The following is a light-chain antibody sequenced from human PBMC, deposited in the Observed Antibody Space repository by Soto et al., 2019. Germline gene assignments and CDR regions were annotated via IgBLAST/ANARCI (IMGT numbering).Light chain of an antibody. CDR3: QQYYSTPPT. CDR1: QSVSSY. J-gene: IGKJ2*01. V-gene: IGKV3-11*01. Sequence: EIVLTQSPATLSLSPGQRATLSCRASQSVSSYLAWYQQKPGQAPRLVIYDTSSRATGIPARFSGSGSGTDFTLTISSLQAEDVAVYYCQQYYSTPPTFGQGTKLEIK. CDR2: DTS.